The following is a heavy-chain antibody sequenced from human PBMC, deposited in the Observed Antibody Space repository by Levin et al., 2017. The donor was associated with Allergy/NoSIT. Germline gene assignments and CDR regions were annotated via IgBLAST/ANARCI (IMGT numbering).Heavy chain of an antibody. V-gene: IGHV1-24*01. D-gene: IGHD3-22*01. CDR2: FDPEDGET. J-gene: IGHJ6*02. CDR3: ATYRIYYDSSGYGPYYDYGMDV. Sequence: PGASVKVSCKVSGYTLTELSMHWVRQAPGKGLEWMGGFDPEDGETIYAQKFQGRVTMTEDTSTDTAYMELSSLRSEDTAVYYCATYRIYYDSSGYGPYYDYGMDVWGQGTTVTVSS. CDR1: GYTLTELS.